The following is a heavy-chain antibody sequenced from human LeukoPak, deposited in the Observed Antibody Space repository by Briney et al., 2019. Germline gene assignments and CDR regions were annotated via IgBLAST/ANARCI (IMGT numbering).Heavy chain of an antibody. CDR3: ARALSWTTDSYYYMDV. V-gene: IGHV1-8*02. Sequence: ASVKVSCKASGYTFTTYDINWVRQATGQGLEWMGWMNPNSGYTGYAQKFQGRVTMTKNTSITTAYMELSSLRSEDTAVYYCARALSWTTDSYYYMDVWGKGTTVTVSS. J-gene: IGHJ6*03. D-gene: IGHD3/OR15-3a*01. CDR1: GYTFTTYD. CDR2: MNPNSGYT.